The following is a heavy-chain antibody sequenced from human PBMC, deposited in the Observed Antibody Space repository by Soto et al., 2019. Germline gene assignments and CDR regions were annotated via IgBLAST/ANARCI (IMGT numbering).Heavy chain of an antibody. J-gene: IGHJ3*02. D-gene: IGHD3-22*01. CDR1: GGSISSGGYY. CDR3: AREVKRWGYDTYYYDSSANLKYAFDI. Sequence: PSETLSLTCTVSGGSISSGGYYWSWIRQHPGKGLEWIGYIYYSGSTYYNPSLKSRVTISVDTSKNQFSLKLSSVTAADTAVYYCAREVKRWGYDTYYYDSSANLKYAFDIWGQGTMVTVSS. CDR2: IYYSGST. V-gene: IGHV4-31*03.